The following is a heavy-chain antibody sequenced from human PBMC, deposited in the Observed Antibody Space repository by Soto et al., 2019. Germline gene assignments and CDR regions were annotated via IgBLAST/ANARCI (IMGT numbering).Heavy chain of an antibody. CDR2: IYWDDDK. D-gene: IGHD2-15*01. CDR3: AHLMAATPVNSFQH. Sequence: GSGPTLVNPTPPLTLTCTFSGFSLSTRGGGVGWIRQPPGKALEWLALIYWDDDKRYSPSLKSRLTITKDTSKNQVVLTMTNMDPVDTATYYCAHLMAATPVNSFQHWGQGTLVTVSS. J-gene: IGHJ1*01. V-gene: IGHV2-5*02. CDR1: GFSLSTRGGG.